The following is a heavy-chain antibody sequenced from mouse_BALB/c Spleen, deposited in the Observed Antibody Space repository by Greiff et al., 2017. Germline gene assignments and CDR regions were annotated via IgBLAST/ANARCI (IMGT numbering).Heavy chain of an antibody. CDR2: IYPGDGDT. J-gene: IGHJ3*01. CDR1: GYTFTSYW. CDR3: ARGNGYDFAY. D-gene: IGHD2-2*01. V-gene: IGHV1-87*01. Sequence: QVQLQQSGAELARPGASVKLSCKASGYTFTSYWMQWVKQRPGQGLEWIGAIYPGDGDTRYTQKFKGKATLTADKSSSTAYMQLSSLASEDSAVYYCARGNGYDFAYWGQGTLVTVSA.